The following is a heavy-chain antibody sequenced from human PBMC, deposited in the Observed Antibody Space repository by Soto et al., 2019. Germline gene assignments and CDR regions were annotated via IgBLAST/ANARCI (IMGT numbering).Heavy chain of an antibody. Sequence: HPGGSLRLSCEVSGFIFSMYSMSWVRQTPGKGLEWVAKIPQDGVDGHYADAVKGRSTISRDNGKNSLYLQMNNLRAEDTAVYYCARDHLILPAHDFFYGSDVWGRGATVTVSS. CDR1: GFIFSMYS. CDR2: IPQDGVDG. V-gene: IGHV3-7*03. J-gene: IGHJ6*02. D-gene: IGHD2-21*02. CDR3: ARDHLILPAHDFFYGSDV.